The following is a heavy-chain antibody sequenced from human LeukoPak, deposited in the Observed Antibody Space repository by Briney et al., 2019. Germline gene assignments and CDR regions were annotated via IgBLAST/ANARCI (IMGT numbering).Heavy chain of an antibody. CDR3: ARGHGRRYCTNGVCLPFDY. Sequence: SETLSLTCAVYGGSFSGYYWSWIRQPPGKGLEWIGEINHSGSTNYNPSLKSRVTISVDTSKNQFSLKLSSVTAADTAVYYCARGHGRRYCTNGVCLPFDYRGQGTLVTVSS. J-gene: IGHJ4*02. CDR2: INHSGST. V-gene: IGHV4-34*01. CDR1: GGSFSGYY. D-gene: IGHD2-8*01.